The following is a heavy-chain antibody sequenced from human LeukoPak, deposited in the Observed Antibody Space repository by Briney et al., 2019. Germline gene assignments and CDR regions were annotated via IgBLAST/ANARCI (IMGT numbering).Heavy chain of an antibody. V-gene: IGHV3-21*01. Sequence: GGSLRLSCEASGFTFSDYTMNWVRQAPGKGLEWVSSISSDRSYIKYADSVKGRFSISRDNTKNSLFLEMRSLRIEDTAVYFCARDYYNSSASATFDHWGQGNLVTIPS. D-gene: IGHD3-22*01. CDR1: GFTFSDYT. CDR3: ARDYYNSSASATFDH. CDR2: ISSDRSYI. J-gene: IGHJ4*02.